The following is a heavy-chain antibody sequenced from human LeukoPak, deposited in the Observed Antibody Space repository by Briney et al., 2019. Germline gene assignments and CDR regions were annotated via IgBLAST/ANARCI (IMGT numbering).Heavy chain of an antibody. D-gene: IGHD2-8*02. J-gene: IGHJ4*02. CDR2: INPSGGST. V-gene: IGHV1-46*01. CDR3: ASFPGGAGGDY. Sequence: ASVKVSCKASGYTFTSYYMHWVRQAPGQRLEWMGMINPSGGSTSYAQKFQGRVTMTRDTSTSTVYMELSSLRSEDTAVYYCASFPGGAGGDYWGQGTLVTVSS. CDR1: GYTFTSYY.